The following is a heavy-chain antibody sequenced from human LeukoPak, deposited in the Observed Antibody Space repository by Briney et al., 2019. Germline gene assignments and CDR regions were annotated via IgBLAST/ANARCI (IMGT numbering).Heavy chain of an antibody. V-gene: IGHV4-34*01. J-gene: IGHJ3*02. D-gene: IGHD6-19*01. CDR3: ARRPGAVADGPTHAFDI. Sequence: SETLSLTCAVYGGSFSGYYWSWIRQPPGKGLEWIGEINHSGSTNYNPSLKSRVTISVDTSKNQFSLKLSSVTAADTAVYYCARRPGAVADGPTHAFDIWGQGTMVTVPS. CDR2: INHSGST. CDR1: GGSFSGYY.